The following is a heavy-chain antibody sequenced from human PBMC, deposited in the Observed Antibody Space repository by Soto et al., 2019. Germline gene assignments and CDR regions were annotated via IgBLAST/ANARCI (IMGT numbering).Heavy chain of an antibody. V-gene: IGHV4-39*01. CDR1: GGSISSSSYY. Sequence: SETLSLTCTVSGGSISSSSYYWGWIRQPPGKGLEWIGSIYYSGSTYYNPSLKSRVTISVDTSKNQFSLKLSSVTAADTAVYYCVLDYYDSSGYYPTQYFDYWGQGTLVTVSS. CDR2: IYYSGST. J-gene: IGHJ4*02. CDR3: VLDYYDSSGYYPTQYFDY. D-gene: IGHD3-22*01.